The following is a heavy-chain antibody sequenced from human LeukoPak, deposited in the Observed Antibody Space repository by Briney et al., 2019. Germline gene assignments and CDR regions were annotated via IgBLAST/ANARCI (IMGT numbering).Heavy chain of an antibody. D-gene: IGHD2-2*01. CDR1: GFSFIKAW. Sequence: PGGSLRLSCAASGFSFIKAWMSWVRQAPGKGPEWIGRIKSHIDGGTTDYAAPVKGRFTISRDDSKNTLYLQMNSLKTEDTAVYYCIRNPVDQLLSDAFDIWGQGTMVTVSS. J-gene: IGHJ3*02. V-gene: IGHV3-15*01. CDR2: IKSHIDGGTT. CDR3: IRNPVDQLLSDAFDI.